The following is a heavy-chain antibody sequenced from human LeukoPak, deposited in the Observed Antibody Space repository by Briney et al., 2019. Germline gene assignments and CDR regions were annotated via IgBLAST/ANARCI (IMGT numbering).Heavy chain of an antibody. D-gene: IGHD3-10*01. CDR1: GGSVSSDSYY. CDR2: ISYTGTT. V-gene: IGHV4-61*01. CDR3: ARERFSYYGSGARGDYFDY. Sequence: PSETLSLTCTVSGGSVSSDSYYWSWIRQPPGKGLEWIGYISYTGTTSYNPSLKSRVTISVDTSKNQFSLKLSSVTAADTAVYYCARERFSYYGSGARGDYFDYWGQGTLVTVSS. J-gene: IGHJ4*02.